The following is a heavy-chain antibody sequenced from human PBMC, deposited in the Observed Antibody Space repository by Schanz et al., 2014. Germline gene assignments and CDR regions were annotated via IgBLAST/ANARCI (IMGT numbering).Heavy chain of an antibody. CDR2: INPSGGST. CDR1: GYTFTTYY. D-gene: IGHD6-6*01. J-gene: IGHJ4*02. V-gene: IGHV1-46*01. Sequence: QVQLLQSGAEVKKPGASMKVSCKASGYTFTTYYMLWVRQAPGQGLEWMGIINPSGGSTRYGQKFQGRITDTTDTSTSTVYWELSSLRSDDTSVYYCGRGFSRSYIDFWGQGTLITVSS. CDR3: GRGFSRSYIDF.